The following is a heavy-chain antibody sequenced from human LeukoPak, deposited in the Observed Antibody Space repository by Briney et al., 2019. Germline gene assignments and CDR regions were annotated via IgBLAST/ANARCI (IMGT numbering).Heavy chain of an antibody. D-gene: IGHD1-1*01. CDR2: IYSGGST. Sequence: PGGSLRLSCAASGFTVSSNYMSWVRQAPGKGLEWVSVIYSGGSTYYADSVKGRFTISRDNSKNTLYLQMNSLRAEDTAVYYCARGVTGTTSTAFDYWGQGTLVTVSS. CDR3: ARGVTGTTSTAFDY. J-gene: IGHJ4*02. CDR1: GFTVSSNY. V-gene: IGHV3-53*01.